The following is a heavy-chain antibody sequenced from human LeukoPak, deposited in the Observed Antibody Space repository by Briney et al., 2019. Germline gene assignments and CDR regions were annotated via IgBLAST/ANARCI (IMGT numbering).Heavy chain of an antibody. V-gene: IGHV3-53*01. CDR1: GFTVSSNY. Sequence: SGGSLRLSCAASGFTVSSNYMNWVRQAPGKGLEWVSVIYTGDTTDYADSVKGRFTFSRDNSKNTLYLQMNSLRAEDTAVYYCARDMGGASVSFDYWGQGALVTVSS. CDR2: IYTGDTT. CDR3: ARDMGGASVSFDY. J-gene: IGHJ4*02. D-gene: IGHD1-26*01.